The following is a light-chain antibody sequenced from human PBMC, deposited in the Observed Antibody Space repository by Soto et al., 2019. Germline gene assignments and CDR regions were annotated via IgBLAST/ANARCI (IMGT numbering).Light chain of an antibody. CDR3: GTWYSSLSAYV. J-gene: IGLJ1*01. Sequence: QSVLTQPPSASAAPGQTVTISCSGSSSNIGNNYVSWYQQLPGTAPKLLIYDNNKRPSGIPDRFSGSKSGTSATLGITGLQTGDEADYYCGTWYSSLSAYVFGTGTKVTVL. V-gene: IGLV1-51*01. CDR2: DNN. CDR1: SSNIGNNY.